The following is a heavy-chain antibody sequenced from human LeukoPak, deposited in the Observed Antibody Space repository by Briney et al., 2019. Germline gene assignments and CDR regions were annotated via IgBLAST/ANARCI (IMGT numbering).Heavy chain of an antibody. CDR3: ARDKSCSWSHWFDP. J-gene: IGHJ5*02. CDR2: INRSGST. CDR1: GGSFSGYY. Sequence: QASETLSLTCAVYGGSFSGYYWSWIRQPPGKGLEWIGEINRSGSTNYNPSLKSRVTISVDTSKNQFSLKLSSVTAADTAVYHCARDKSCSWSHWFDPWGQGTLVTVSS. V-gene: IGHV4-34*01. D-gene: IGHD6-13*01.